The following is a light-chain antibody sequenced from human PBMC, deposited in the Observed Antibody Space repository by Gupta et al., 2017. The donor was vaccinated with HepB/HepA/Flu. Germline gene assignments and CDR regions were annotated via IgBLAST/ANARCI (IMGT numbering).Light chain of an antibody. CDR2: ESS. V-gene: IGLV2-8*01. J-gene: IGLJ1*01. Sequence: QSALTQPPSASGSPGQSVTISCTGTSSDVGGYNYVSWYQRHPGKAHKVIIYESSKRPSGVPDRFSGSRSGNTASLTVSGLQADDEAEYCCSSYAGANIWVFGTGTTVTVL. CDR3: SSYAGANIWV. CDR1: SSDVGGYNY.